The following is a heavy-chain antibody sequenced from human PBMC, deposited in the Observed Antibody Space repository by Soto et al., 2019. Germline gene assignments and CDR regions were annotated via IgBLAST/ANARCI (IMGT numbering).Heavy chain of an antibody. CDR1: GFNFSVYW. Sequence: PGGSLRLSCAASGFNFSVYWMHWVRQAPGKGLVWVARLNSDGTYASSADSVKGRLTISRDNAKNTLYLQLSSLRAEDTAVYYCARGGAYGDYRSDFWGQGTLVTVSS. D-gene: IGHD4-17*01. CDR3: ARGGAYGDYRSDF. J-gene: IGHJ4*02. V-gene: IGHV3-74*01. CDR2: LNSDGTYA.